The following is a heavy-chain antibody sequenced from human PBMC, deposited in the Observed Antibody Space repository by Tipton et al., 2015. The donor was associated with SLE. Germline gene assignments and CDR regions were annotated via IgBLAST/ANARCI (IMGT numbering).Heavy chain of an antibody. CDR2: IHSNGNN. CDR3: VREIAGDNSRWFDP. CDR1: GGSINNYY. V-gene: IGHV4-4*07. D-gene: IGHD4-17*01. J-gene: IGHJ5*02. Sequence: SLTCTVSGGSINNYYWSWIRQPAGRGLEWIGRIHSNGNNNYNPSLKSRVSMSTDTSQNQFSLKMTSVSAADTAVYYCVREIAGDNSRWFDPWGQGILVTVSS.